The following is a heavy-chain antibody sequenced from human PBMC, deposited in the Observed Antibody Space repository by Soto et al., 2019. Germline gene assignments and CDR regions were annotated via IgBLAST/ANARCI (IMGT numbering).Heavy chain of an antibody. CDR2: INPNSGGT. Sequence: GASVKVSCKASGYTFTGYYMHWVRQAPGQGLEWMGWINPNSGGTNYAQKFQGWVTMTRDTSISTAYMELSRLRSDDTAVYYCARDYSSSTRPKPDGMDVWGQGTTVTVS. J-gene: IGHJ6*02. V-gene: IGHV1-2*04. CDR1: GYTFTGYY. D-gene: IGHD6-13*01. CDR3: ARDYSSSTRPKPDGMDV.